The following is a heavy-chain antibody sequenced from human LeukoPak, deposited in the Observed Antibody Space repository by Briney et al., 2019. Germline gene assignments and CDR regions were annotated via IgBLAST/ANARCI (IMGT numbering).Heavy chain of an antibody. CDR2: IDRRGRRT. J-gene: IGHJ4*02. CDR1: GFTFDAYS. CDR3: VKEVIYSSWVSFDS. D-gene: IGHD4-11*01. V-gene: IGHV3-43*01. Sequence: GGSLRPSCAASGFTFDAYSMHWVRQAPGEGLEWVSLIDRRGRRTFYADSVEGRFTISRDNSRNSLYLHMSSLRTEDTALYYCVKEVIYSSWVSFDSWGRGTLVTVSS.